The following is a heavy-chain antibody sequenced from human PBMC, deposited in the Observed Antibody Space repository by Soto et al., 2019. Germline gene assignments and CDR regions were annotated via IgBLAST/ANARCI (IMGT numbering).Heavy chain of an antibody. V-gene: IGHV4-39*01. D-gene: IGHD3-3*01. CDR3: AITYYDFWSANRPTKEIYYFDY. Sequence: QLQLQESGPGLVKPSETLSLTCTVSGGSISSSSYYWGWIRQPPGKGLEWIGSIYYSGSTYYNPSLKSRVTISVDTSKNQFSLKLSSVTAADTAVYYCAITYYDFWSANRPTKEIYYFDYWGQGTLVTVSS. CDR2: IYYSGST. J-gene: IGHJ4*02. CDR1: GGSISSSSYY.